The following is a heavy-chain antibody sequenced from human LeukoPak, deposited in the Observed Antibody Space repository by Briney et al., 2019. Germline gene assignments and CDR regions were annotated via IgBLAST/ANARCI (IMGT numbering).Heavy chain of an antibody. D-gene: IGHD3-22*01. Sequence: GGSLRLSCAASGFTFFSYWMSWVRQAPGKGLEWVANIKPDGSQTYCVDSVKGRFTISRDNAKNSLHLQMSSLRAEDTAVYYCARGDYYYDGSTYFNDAFDIWGQGTMVTVSS. CDR2: IKPDGSQT. CDR3: ARGDYYYDGSTYFNDAFDI. J-gene: IGHJ3*02. CDR1: GFTFFSYW. V-gene: IGHV3-7*01.